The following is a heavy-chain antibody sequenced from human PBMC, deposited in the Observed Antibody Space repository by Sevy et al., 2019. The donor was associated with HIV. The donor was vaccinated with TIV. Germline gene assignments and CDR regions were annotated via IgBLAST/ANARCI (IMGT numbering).Heavy chain of an antibody. Sequence: GGSLRLSCTASGFTFGDYAMSWFRQAPGKGLEWVGFIRSKAYGGTPECAASVKGRFTISRDDSKSIAYLQMNSLKTEDTAVYYCTRLFWSGYYPYFDYWGQRTLVTVSS. CDR3: TRLFWSGYYPYFDY. CDR1: GFTFGDYA. CDR2: IRSKAYGGTP. V-gene: IGHV3-49*03. J-gene: IGHJ4*02. D-gene: IGHD3-3*01.